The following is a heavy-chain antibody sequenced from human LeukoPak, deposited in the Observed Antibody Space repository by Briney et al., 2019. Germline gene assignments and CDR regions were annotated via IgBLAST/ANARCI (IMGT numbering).Heavy chain of an antibody. CDR1: GDSINNINYY. V-gene: IGHV4-30-4*08. Sequence: SETLSLTCTVSGDSINNINYYWNWIRQPPGKGLEYIGYIYYSGGTYYNPSLKSRVTISVDTSKNQFSLNLSSVTAADTAVYYCARASVDSSSWYLGYWGQGSLVTVSS. J-gene: IGHJ4*02. CDR2: IYYSGGT. D-gene: IGHD6-13*01. CDR3: ARASVDSSSWYLGY.